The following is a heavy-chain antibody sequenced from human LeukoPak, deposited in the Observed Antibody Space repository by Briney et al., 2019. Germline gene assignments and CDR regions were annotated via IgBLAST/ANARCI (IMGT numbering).Heavy chain of an antibody. CDR3: AKEAQYFDY. V-gene: IGHV3-33*06. J-gene: IGHJ4*02. CDR2: IWYDGSNK. Sequence: PGGSLRLSCAASGFTFSSYSMHWVRQAPGKGLEWVAVIWYDGSNKYYADSVKGRFTISRDNSKNTLYLQMNSLRAEDTAVYYCAKEAQYFDYWGQGTLVTVSS. CDR1: GFTFSSYS.